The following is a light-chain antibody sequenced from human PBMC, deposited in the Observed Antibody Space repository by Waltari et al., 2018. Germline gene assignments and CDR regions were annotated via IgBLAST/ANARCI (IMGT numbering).Light chain of an antibody. CDR2: ENN. CDR1: SGSIASNY. CDR3: QSYDGSNRRV. J-gene: IGLJ3*02. V-gene: IGLV6-57*04. Sequence: NFMLTQPHSVSESPGKTVNISCTRSSGSIASNYGRWCQQRPGSAPIPVLYENNRRPAGVPDRFSGSIDSSSDSASLTISGLKTEDEADYYCQSYDGSNRRVFGGGTKVTVL.